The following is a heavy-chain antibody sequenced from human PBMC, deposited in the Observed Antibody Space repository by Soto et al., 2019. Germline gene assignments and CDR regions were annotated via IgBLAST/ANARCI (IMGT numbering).Heavy chain of an antibody. CDR1: GFSFSSYG. V-gene: IGHV3-33*01. Sequence: QVQLVESGGGMVQPGGSLRLSCAASGFSFSSYGMHWVRQAPGKGLEWVAVTWHDGSNKYYADSVKGRFTISRDNSKNTLYLQMNSLRPEDTAVYYCARVVVVAARPLHGMDVWGQGTTVTVSS. CDR2: TWHDGSNK. D-gene: IGHD2-15*01. CDR3: ARVVVVAARPLHGMDV. J-gene: IGHJ6*02.